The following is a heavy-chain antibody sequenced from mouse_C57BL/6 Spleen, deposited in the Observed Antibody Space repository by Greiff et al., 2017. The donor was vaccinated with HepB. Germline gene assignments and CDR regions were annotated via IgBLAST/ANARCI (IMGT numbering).Heavy chain of an antibody. J-gene: IGHJ1*03. CDR3: ARSDGNYPSWYFDV. CDR1: GYTFTSYW. D-gene: IGHD2-1*01. V-gene: IGHV1-55*01. CDR2: IYPGSGST. Sequence: QVQLQQPGAELVKPGASVKMSCKASGYTFTSYWITWVKQRPGQGLEWIGDIYPGSGSTNYNEKFKSKATLTVDTSSSTAYMQLSSLTSEDSAVYYCARSDGNYPSWYFDVWGTGTTVTVSS.